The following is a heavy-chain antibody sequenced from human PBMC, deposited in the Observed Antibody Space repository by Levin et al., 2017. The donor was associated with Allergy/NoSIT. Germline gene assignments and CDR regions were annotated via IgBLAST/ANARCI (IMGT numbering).Heavy chain of an antibody. D-gene: IGHD2-8*02. Sequence: SETLSLTCTVSGDSIISGHYYWSWIRQSPGKGLEWIGHSYYSGTAYYNPSLKSRLTISVDTSKNQFSLKLSPVTAADSAVYYWARVRNAGGRGWFDSWGQGTLVTVSS. CDR1: GDSIISGHYY. V-gene: IGHV4-31*03. CDR3: ARVRNAGGRGWFDS. J-gene: IGHJ5*01. CDR2: SYYSGTA.